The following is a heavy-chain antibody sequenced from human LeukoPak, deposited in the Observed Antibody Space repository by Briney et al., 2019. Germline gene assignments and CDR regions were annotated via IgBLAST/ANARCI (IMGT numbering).Heavy chain of an antibody. D-gene: IGHD5-18*01. Sequence: ARSLRLSCSASGFTFSDYDMNWVRKAPAPGLERVSSISYLSSHVYYGDSVKGRFSISRDNAKNSLYLQMNSLGAEDTAIYYCGRSFPPLRTASAGDLWGQGILVTVSS. CDR3: GRSFPPLRTASAGDL. J-gene: IGHJ4*02. CDR2: ISYLSSHV. CDR1: GFTFSDYD. V-gene: IGHV3-21*01.